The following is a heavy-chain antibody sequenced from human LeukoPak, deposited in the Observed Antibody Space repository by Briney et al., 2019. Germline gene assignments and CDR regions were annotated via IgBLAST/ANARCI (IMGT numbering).Heavy chain of an antibody. CDR2: INHSGST. CDR1: GGSFSGYY. CDR3: ARIQTYYYYMDV. J-gene: IGHJ6*03. Sequence: PSETLSLTCAVYGGSFSGYYWSWIRQPPGKGLGWIGEINHSGSTNYNPSLRSRVTISVDTSKNQFSLKLSSVTAADTAVYYCARIQTYYYYMDVWGKGTTVTVSS. V-gene: IGHV4-34*01.